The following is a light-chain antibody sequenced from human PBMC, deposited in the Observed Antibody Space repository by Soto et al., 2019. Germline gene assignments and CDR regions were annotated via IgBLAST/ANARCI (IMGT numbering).Light chain of an antibody. J-gene: IGLJ2*01. Sequence: QSVLTQPPSASGSPGQSVTISCCGTSSDIGAYNYVSWYQQHPGKAPKLLISEVTKRPSGVPDRFSGSKSGNTASLTVSGLQGDDEADYYCSSYGGNNNYVIFGGGTKLTVL. CDR2: EVT. V-gene: IGLV2-8*01. CDR1: SSDIGAYNY. CDR3: SSYGGNNNYVI.